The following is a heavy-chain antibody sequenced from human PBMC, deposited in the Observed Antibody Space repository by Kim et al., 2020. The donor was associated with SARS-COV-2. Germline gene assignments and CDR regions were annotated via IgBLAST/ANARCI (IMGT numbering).Heavy chain of an antibody. V-gene: IGHV4-39*01. D-gene: IGHD3-22*01. Sequence: SETLSLTCTVSGGCISTRYYWGWIRQPPGKGLEWIGSIYYGGSTYYNPSLKSRVTISVDTSKNQFSLRLSSVTAADSAVYFCARSYYYDDGGSSSFDSWG. CDR3: ARSYYYDDGGSSSFDS. CDR1: GGCISTRYY. J-gene: IGHJ4*01. CDR2: IYYGGST.